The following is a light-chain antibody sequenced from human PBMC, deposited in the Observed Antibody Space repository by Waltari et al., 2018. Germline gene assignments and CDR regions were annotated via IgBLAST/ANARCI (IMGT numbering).Light chain of an antibody. V-gene: IGKV1-5*03. CDR1: QSISSW. Sequence: DIQMTQSPSTLSASVGDRVTITCRASQSISSWFAWYQQKPGKAPKLLIYKASSLESGVPSRFRGSGSGTEFTLTISSLQPDDFATYYCQQYNSYRTFGQGTKVEIK. J-gene: IGKJ1*01. CDR3: QQYNSYRT. CDR2: KAS.